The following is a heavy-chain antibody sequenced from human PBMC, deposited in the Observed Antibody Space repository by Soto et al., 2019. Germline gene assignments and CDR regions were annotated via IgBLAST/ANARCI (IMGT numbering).Heavy chain of an antibody. J-gene: IGHJ6*02. D-gene: IGHD6-6*01. CDR3: ARGLRVAARLGTYYYGMDV. CDR2: INHSGST. V-gene: IGHV4-34*01. Sequence: SETLSLTCAVYGGSFSGYYWSWIRQPPGKGLEWIGEINHSGSTNYNPSLKSRVTISVDTSKNQFSLKLSSVAAADTAVYYCARGLRVAARLGTYYYGMDVWGQGTTVTVSS. CDR1: GGSFSGYY.